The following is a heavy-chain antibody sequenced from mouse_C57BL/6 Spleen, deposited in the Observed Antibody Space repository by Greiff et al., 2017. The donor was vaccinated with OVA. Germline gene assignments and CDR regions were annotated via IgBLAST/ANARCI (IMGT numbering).Heavy chain of an antibody. Sequence: VQLKESGAELARPGASVKMSCKASGYTFTSYTMHWVKQRPGQGLEWIGYINPSSGYTKYNQKFKDKATLTADKSSSTAYMQLSSLTSEDSAVYYCARHDSSGYGFAYWGQGTLVTVSA. V-gene: IGHV1-4*01. D-gene: IGHD3-2*02. CDR2: INPSSGYT. CDR1: GYTFTSYT. J-gene: IGHJ3*01. CDR3: ARHDSSGYGFAY.